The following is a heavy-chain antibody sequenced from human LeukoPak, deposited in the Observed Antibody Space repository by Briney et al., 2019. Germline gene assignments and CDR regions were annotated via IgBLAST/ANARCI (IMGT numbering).Heavy chain of an antibody. J-gene: IGHJ4*02. CDR1: GFTISSKY. Sequence: QPGGSLRLSCAASGFTISSKYMSWVRQAPGKGLEWISVIYSGGRTYYAASVKGRFTISRDNSKNTLYLQMNSLRSEDTAVYYCARERAVAGLFDYWGQGTLVTVSS. V-gene: IGHV3-66*01. D-gene: IGHD6-19*01. CDR3: ARERAVAGLFDY. CDR2: IYSGGRT.